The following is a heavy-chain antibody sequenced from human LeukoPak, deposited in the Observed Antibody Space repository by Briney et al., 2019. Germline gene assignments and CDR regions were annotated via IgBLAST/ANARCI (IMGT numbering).Heavy chain of an antibody. V-gene: IGHV3-30*18. D-gene: IGHD6-13*01. Sequence: GGSLRLSCAASGFTFSSYGMHWVRQAPGKGLEWVAVISYDGSNKYYADSVKGRFTISRDNSKDTLYLQMNSLGAEDTAVYYCAKDRVSSSSWFDYWGQGTLVTVSS. CDR1: GFTFSSYG. CDR2: ISYDGSNK. J-gene: IGHJ5*01. CDR3: AKDRVSSSSWFDY.